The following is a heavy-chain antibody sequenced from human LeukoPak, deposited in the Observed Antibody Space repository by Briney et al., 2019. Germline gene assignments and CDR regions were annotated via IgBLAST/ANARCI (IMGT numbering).Heavy chain of an antibody. CDR2: IIPIFGTA. CDR3: ASWKSGYYYDSSGYQQWFDP. D-gene: IGHD3-22*01. J-gene: IGHJ5*02. V-gene: IGHV1-69*13. Sequence: ASVKVSCKASGGTFSSYAISWVRQAPGQGLEWMGGIIPIFGTANYAQKFQGRVTITADESTSTAYMELSSLRSEDTAVYYCASWKSGYYYDSSGYQQWFDPWGQGTLVTVSS. CDR1: GGTFSSYA.